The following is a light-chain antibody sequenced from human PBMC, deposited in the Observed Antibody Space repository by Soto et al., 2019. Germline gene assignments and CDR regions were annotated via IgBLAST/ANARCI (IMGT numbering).Light chain of an antibody. CDR3: QTYDSTLGGYL. J-gene: IGLJ7*01. CDR1: RFNIGAGSD. V-gene: IGLV1-40*01. Sequence: QSALTQPPSVSGAPGQRVTISCTGSRFNIGAGSDVHWYQQVPGTAPKLLIFDNNSRPSGVPARVSGSKSGISAYLVITGLQAADEADDYCQTYDSTLGGYLFGRGTQLTVL. CDR2: DNN.